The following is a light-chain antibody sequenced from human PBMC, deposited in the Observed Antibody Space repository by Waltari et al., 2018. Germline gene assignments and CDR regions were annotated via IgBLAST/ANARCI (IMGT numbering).Light chain of an antibody. V-gene: IGLV2-11*01. J-gene: IGLJ1*01. CDR1: SSDVGDYNS. CDR2: DVN. Sequence: QSALTQPRSVSGSPGQSVTISCTGTSSDVGDYNSVSWYQHHPGKVPKLMIYDVNKRPAGVPDCFSGSKSGSTASLTISGLQVDDEADYYCCSYAGTYTYVFGTGTEVTVL. CDR3: CSYAGTYTYV.